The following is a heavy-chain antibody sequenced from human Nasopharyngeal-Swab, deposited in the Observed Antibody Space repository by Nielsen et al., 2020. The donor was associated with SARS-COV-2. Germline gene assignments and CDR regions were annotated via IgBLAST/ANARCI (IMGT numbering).Heavy chain of an antibody. CDR1: GGTFSSYA. CDR2: FYPEDGET. J-gene: IGHJ6*02. D-gene: IGHD3-16*02. Sequence: ASVKVSCKASGGTFSSYAISWVRQAPGKGLEWMGGFYPEDGETIYAQKFQGRVTMTEDTSTDTAYMELSSLRSEDTAVYYCARDPMITFGGVIVADYYYYGMDVWGQGTTVTVSS. CDR3: ARDPMITFGGVIVADYYYYGMDV. V-gene: IGHV1-24*01.